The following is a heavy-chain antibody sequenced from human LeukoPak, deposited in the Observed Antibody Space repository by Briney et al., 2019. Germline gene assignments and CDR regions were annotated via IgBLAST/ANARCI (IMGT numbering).Heavy chain of an antibody. V-gene: IGHV3-30*02. D-gene: IGHD1-26*01. Sequence: PGGSLRLSCAASGFTFSSYGMHWVRQALGKGLEWVAFIRYDGSNKYYADSVKGRFTISRGNSKNTLYLQMNSLRAEDTAVYYCAKTKGGYFDYWGQGTLVTVSS. CDR1: GFTFSSYG. CDR3: AKTKGGYFDY. J-gene: IGHJ4*02. CDR2: IRYDGSNK.